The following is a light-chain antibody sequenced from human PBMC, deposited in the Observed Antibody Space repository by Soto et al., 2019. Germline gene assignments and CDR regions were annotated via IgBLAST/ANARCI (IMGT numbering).Light chain of an antibody. CDR1: QNTGTW. CDR2: DAS. V-gene: IGKV1-5*01. Sequence: DFPMTQFPSTLSASVGENVSIACRASQNTGTWVAWYQQRPGKAPRLLIYDASKLEAGVPSRFRGSGVGADFSLTISGLQPDDSATYYCQRYSTYSWTFGQGTKVEVK. J-gene: IGKJ1*01. CDR3: QRYSTYSWT.